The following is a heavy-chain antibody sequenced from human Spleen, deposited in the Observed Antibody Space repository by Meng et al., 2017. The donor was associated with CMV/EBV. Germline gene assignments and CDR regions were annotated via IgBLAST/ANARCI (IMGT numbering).Heavy chain of an antibody. V-gene: IGHV6-1*01. CDR1: GDSFSSNSAA. J-gene: IGHJ4*02. CDR2: TSYRSKWYN. D-gene: IGHD3-9*01. CDR3: AREADCLVNKTPFDY. Sequence: VQLLLSETVLFTPPHSLCATGAIAGDSFSSNSAAWRWIRQSPPRGLEWLGRTSYRSKWYNDYEVSLKRRITLNPDTSKNQFSLQLNSVSPDDTAVYYCAREADCLVNKTPFDYWGQGTLVTVSS.